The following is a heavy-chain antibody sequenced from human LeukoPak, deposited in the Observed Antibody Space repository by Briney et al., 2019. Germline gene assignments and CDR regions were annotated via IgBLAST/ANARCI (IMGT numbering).Heavy chain of an antibody. Sequence: SETLSLTCTVFGDSVSRSDSYWDWIRQPPGKGLEWIGTIYYSGRTYYSPSLKSRVTLSVDMSNNQFSLTLSSVTAADTALYFCARRRYYDSSGYLEWGQGTLVTVSS. V-gene: IGHV4-39*01. CDR2: IYYSGRT. J-gene: IGHJ1*01. CDR3: ARRRYYDSSGYLE. CDR1: GDSVSRSDSY. D-gene: IGHD3-22*01.